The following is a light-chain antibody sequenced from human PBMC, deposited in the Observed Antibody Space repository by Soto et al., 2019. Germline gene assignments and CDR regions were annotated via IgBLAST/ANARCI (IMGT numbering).Light chain of an antibody. Sequence: QSALTQPPSASGSPGQSVTISCTGTSSDVGGYNYVSWYQQHPGKAPKLMIYEVSKRPSGVPDRFSGSKSGNTASLTVSGRQAEDEADYYCSSYAGSNNKVFGTGTKLTV. CDR2: EVS. V-gene: IGLV2-8*01. CDR3: SSYAGSNNKV. CDR1: SSDVGGYNY. J-gene: IGLJ1*01.